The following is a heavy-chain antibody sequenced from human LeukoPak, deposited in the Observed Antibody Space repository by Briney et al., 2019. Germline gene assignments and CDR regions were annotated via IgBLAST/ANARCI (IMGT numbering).Heavy chain of an antibody. V-gene: IGHV3-23*01. J-gene: IGHJ3*02. CDR2: LSCSGGST. CDR1: GFTFSSYA. D-gene: IGHD3-10*01. CDR3: AKDYYGSGSYFPHDAFDI. Sequence: PGGSLRLSCAASGFTFSSYAMSWVRQAPGRGLEWVSALSCSGGSTYYADSVKGLFTISRDNSKNTLYLQMNSLRAEDTAVYYCAKDYYGSGSYFPHDAFDIWGQGTMVTVSS.